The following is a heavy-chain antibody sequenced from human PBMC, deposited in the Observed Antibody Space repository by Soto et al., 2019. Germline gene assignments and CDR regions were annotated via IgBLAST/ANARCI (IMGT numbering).Heavy chain of an antibody. CDR1: GGTFSSYA. V-gene: IGHV1-69*13. CDR2: IIPIFGTA. CDR3: ASWYDSSGYYLGYFQH. Sequence: ASVKVSCKASGGTFSSYAISWVRQAPGQGLEWMGGIIPIFGTANYAQKFQGRVTITADESTSTAYMELSSLRSEDTAVYYCASWYDSSGYYLGYFQHWGQGSLVADSS. J-gene: IGHJ1*01. D-gene: IGHD3-22*01.